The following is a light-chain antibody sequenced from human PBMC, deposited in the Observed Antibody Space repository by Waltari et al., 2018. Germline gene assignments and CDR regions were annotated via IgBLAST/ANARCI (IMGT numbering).Light chain of an antibody. CDR2: END. CDR1: NSNFGNDY. V-gene: IGLV1-51*02. Sequence: QSVLTQPPSVSVAPGQKVTNPCSGGNSNFGNDYVSWYQQLPGTAPKLLIYENDKRPSGIPDRFSGSKSGTSATLAITGLQSGDEANYYCGTWDNSLSGGVFGGGTWLTVL. J-gene: IGLJ3*02. CDR3: GTWDNSLSGGV.